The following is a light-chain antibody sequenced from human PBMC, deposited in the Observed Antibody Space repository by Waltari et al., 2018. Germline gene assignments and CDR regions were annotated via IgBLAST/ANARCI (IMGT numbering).Light chain of an antibody. J-gene: IGLJ3*02. Sequence: QSMLTQPPSASGTPGQRVTVSCSGSSSNIGSNYVYWYQHVPGMAPKLLIDKKQQRPAGVPDRFSASKSGTSASLAISGLRSEDEAEYYCASWDDRLSGWVFGGGTKLTAL. V-gene: IGLV1-47*01. CDR2: KKQ. CDR1: SSNIGSNY. CDR3: ASWDDRLSGWV.